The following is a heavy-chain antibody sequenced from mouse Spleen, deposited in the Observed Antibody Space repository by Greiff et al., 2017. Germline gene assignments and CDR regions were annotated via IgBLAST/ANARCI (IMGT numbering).Heavy chain of an antibody. J-gene: IGHJ2*01. V-gene: IGHV5-17*01. CDR3: ARREGTCDFDY. CDR2: ISSGSSTI. D-gene: IGHD3-3*01. Sequence: EVQLVESGGGLVKPGGSLKLSCAASGFTFSDYGMHWVRQAPEKGLEWVAYISSGSSTIYYPDTVKGRFTISRDNAKNTLFLQMNSLRSEDTAMYYCARREGTCDFDYWGQGTTLTVSS. CDR1: GFTFSDYG.